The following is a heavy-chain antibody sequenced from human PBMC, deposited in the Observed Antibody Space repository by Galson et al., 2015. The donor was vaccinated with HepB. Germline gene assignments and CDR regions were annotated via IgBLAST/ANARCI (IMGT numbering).Heavy chain of an antibody. Sequence: SVKVSCKASGYTFTGYYMHWVRQAPGQGLEWMGWINPNSGGTNYAQKFQGRVTMTRDTSISTAYMELRSLRSDDTAVYYCARGRSQISSSWPYYYYYMDVWGKGTTVTVSS. CDR2: INPNSGGT. CDR3: ARGRSQISSSWPYYYYYMDV. D-gene: IGHD6-13*01. V-gene: IGHV1-2*02. CDR1: GYTFTGYY. J-gene: IGHJ6*03.